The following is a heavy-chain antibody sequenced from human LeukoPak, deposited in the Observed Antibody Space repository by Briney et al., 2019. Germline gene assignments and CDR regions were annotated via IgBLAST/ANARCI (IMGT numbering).Heavy chain of an antibody. CDR1: GFTFSDYY. J-gene: IGHJ4*02. Sequence: PWGALRLSCAASGFTFSDYYMSWIRQAPGKGVEWVSVIYSGGSTYYADSVKGRFTISRHNSKNTLYLQMNSLRAEDTAVYYCARGDHGSYIDYWGQGTLVTVSS. CDR2: IYSGGST. CDR3: ARGDHGSYIDY. D-gene: IGHD2-21*02. V-gene: IGHV3-53*04.